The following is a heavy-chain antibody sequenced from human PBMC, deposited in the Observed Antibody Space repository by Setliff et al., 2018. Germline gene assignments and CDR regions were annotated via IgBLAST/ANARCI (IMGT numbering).Heavy chain of an antibody. J-gene: IGHJ4*02. V-gene: IGHV4-4*07. CDR1: GDSISNYY. CDR3: AASRAYTGAVEEWFLPKTCDF. CDR2: IYVTEST. D-gene: IGHD3-10*01. Sequence: PSETLSLTCTVSGDSISNYYWNWIRQPAGKGLEWIGRIYVTESTKYNPSLKSRVTLSIDTSKNQFSLKLSSVTAADAALYYCAASRAYTGAVEEWFLPKTCDFWGQGSPVTVS.